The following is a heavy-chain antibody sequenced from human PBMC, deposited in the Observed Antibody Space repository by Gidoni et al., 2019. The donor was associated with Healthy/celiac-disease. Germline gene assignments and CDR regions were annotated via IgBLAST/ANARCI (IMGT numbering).Heavy chain of an antibody. D-gene: IGHD2-2*01. CDR3: AKAMDCSSTSCWNDAFDI. J-gene: IGHJ3*02. CDR1: GFPFDDYA. V-gene: IGHV3-9*01. Sequence: EVQLVESGGGLVQPGRSLRLSCAASGFPFDDYAMHWVRQAPGKALEWVSGISWNSGSIGYADSVKGRFTISRDNAKNSLYLQMNSLRAEDTALYYCAKAMDCSSTSCWNDAFDIWGQGTMVTVSS. CDR2: ISWNSGSI.